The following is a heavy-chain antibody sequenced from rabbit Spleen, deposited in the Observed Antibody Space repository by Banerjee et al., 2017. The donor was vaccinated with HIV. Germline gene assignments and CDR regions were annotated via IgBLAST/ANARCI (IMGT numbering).Heavy chain of an antibody. CDR3: ARDRSDDYDNYSYFHL. Sequence: QSLEESGGDLVKPGASLTLTCTASGFSFSSNYYMCWVRQAPGKGLEWIACIYNGDGSTYYASWAKGRFTISKTSSTTVTLQMTSLTAADTATYFCARDRSDDYDNYSYFHLWGPGTLVTVS. V-gene: IGHV1S40*01. CDR1: GFSFSSNYY. CDR2: IYNGDGST. D-gene: IGHD2-1*01. J-gene: IGHJ4*01.